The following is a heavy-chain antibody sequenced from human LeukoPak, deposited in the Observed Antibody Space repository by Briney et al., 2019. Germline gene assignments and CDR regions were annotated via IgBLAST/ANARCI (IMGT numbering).Heavy chain of an antibody. J-gene: IGHJ4*02. D-gene: IGHD1-26*01. Sequence: GGSLRLSCAASGFTFSSYAMSWVRQAPGKGLEWVAVISYDGSNKYYADSVKGRFTISRDNSKNTLYLQMNSLRAEDTAVYYCARESGSYSLDYWGQGTLVTVSS. V-gene: IGHV3-30-3*01. CDR2: ISYDGSNK. CDR3: ARESGSYSLDY. CDR1: GFTFSSYA.